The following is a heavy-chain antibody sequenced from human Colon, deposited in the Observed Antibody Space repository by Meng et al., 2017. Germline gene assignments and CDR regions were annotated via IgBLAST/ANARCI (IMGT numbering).Heavy chain of an antibody. V-gene: IGHV4-4*02. CDR3: ARKRDGYNPFDD. D-gene: IGHD5-24*01. CDR1: GGSISGTNW. J-gene: IGHJ4*02. Sequence: QVQLQESRPGLVKPSGTLSLTCAVSGGSISGTNWWSWVRQPPGKGLEWIGETYHSGTIHYNPSLKGRVTISVDKSKNQFSLKLSSVTAADTAVYYCARKRDGYNPFDDWGQGTLVTVSS. CDR2: TYHSGTI.